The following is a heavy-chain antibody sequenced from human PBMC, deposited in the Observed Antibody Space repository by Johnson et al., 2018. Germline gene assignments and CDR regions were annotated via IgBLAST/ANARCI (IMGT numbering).Heavy chain of an antibody. CDR1: GATFNSYA. V-gene: IGHV1-69*15. J-gene: IGHJ3*02. CDR3: ASGRPAFEM. Sequence: QVQLVQSGAEVKRPGSSVKVSCQASGATFNSYAFSWVRQAPGQGLEWMGTIIPIFGTPNYAQKFQGRVTLTADEFTTTAYVELSSLRSEDTAVSFCASGRPAFEMWGQGTMVTVSS. CDR2: IIPIFGTP.